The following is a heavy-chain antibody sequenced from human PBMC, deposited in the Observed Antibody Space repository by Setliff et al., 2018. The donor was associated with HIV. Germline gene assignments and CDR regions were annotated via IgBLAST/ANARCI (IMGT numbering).Heavy chain of an antibody. CDR3: ARQGDGYNLYHVYYFDY. D-gene: IGHD5-12*01. CDR1: GGSFGGYY. Sequence: SETLSLTCVVYGGSFGGYYWSWVRQSPGKGLEWIGSIYFSGSVFYNPSLNSRVIISIDTSKNQFSLKLSSVTAADTAVYYCARQGDGYNLYHVYYFDYWGQGTLVTVSS. V-gene: IGHV4-59*08. J-gene: IGHJ4*02. CDR2: IYFSGSV.